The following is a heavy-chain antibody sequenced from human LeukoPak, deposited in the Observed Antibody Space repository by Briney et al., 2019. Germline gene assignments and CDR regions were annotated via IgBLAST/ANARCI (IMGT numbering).Heavy chain of an antibody. CDR2: ISSSSSTI. CDR1: GFTFSSYS. D-gene: IGHD5-24*01. Sequence: GGSLRLSCAASGFTFSSYSMNWVRQAAGKGLEWVSYISSSSSTIYYADSVKGRFTISRDNAKNSLYLQMNSLRAEDTAVYYCARVRGMLQPGFDYWGQGTLVTVSS. V-gene: IGHV3-48*01. CDR3: ARVRGMLQPGFDY. J-gene: IGHJ4*02.